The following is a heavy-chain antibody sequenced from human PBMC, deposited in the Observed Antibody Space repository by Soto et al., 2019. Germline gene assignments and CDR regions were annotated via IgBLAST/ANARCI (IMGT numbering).Heavy chain of an antibody. Sequence: QVQLQESGPGLVKPSQTLSLTCTVSGGSISSGGDYWSWIRQHPGKGLEWIGYIYYNGSTNYNPSLKSRVTISVDTSKNQFSLKLSSVTAADTAVYYCARARGVATIIYYYGMDVWGQGTTVPSP. CDR2: IYYNGST. CDR1: GGSISSGGDY. V-gene: IGHV4-31*03. D-gene: IGHD5-12*01. CDR3: ARARGVATIIYYYGMDV. J-gene: IGHJ6*02.